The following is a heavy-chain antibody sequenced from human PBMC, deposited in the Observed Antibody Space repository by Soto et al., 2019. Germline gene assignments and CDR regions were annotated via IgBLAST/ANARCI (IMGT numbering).Heavy chain of an antibody. CDR2: IGTSGDT. Sequence: EVQVVESGGGLVQPGGSLRLSCAASGFTFSRYDMHWVRQATGRGLEWVSGIGTSGDTYYAGSVKGRFTIARENAKNSVYLQMNSRRGGDTAVYYCTRGALVFDPWGQGTLVAVSS. D-gene: IGHD6-6*01. CDR1: GFTFSRYD. J-gene: IGHJ5*02. V-gene: IGHV3-13*04. CDR3: TRGALVFDP.